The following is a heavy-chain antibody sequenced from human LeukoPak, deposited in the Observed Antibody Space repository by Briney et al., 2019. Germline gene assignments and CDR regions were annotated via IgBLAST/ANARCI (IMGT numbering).Heavy chain of an antibody. V-gene: IGHV3-15*01. Sequence: PGGSLRLSCAASGFTFTSAWMTWVRQAPGKGLEWVGRIKSKTDGGTTDYAAPVKGRITISRDDSKNALYLQMNSLKTEDTAVYYCATGQRLVPDYWGQGTLVTVSS. D-gene: IGHD6-6*01. CDR3: ATGQRLVPDY. CDR2: IKSKTDGGTT. J-gene: IGHJ4*02. CDR1: GFTFTSAW.